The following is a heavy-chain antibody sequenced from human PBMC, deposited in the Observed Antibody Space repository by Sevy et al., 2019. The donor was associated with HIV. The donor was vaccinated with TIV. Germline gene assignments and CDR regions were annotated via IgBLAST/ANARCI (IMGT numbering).Heavy chain of an antibody. Sequence: GGSLRLSCVASGFTLNSYWMHWVRQAPGKGLEWVANIKQDGSVKYYVDSVKGRFTISRDNARNLLYLQMNSLRVEDTAPYYCVRAIAADGSFWGQGTLVTVSS. D-gene: IGHD6-13*01. V-gene: IGHV3-7*01. CDR1: GFTLNSYW. J-gene: IGHJ4*02. CDR2: IKQDGSVK. CDR3: VRAIAADGSF.